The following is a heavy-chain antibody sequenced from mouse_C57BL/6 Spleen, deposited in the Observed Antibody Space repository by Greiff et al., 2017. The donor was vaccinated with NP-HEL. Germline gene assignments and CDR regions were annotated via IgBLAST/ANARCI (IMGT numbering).Heavy chain of an antibody. CDR3: TRIQQLRLPWFAY. CDR2: IDPETGGT. CDR1: GYTFTDYE. D-gene: IGHD3-2*02. V-gene: IGHV1-15*01. Sequence: VQLVESGAELVRPGASVTLSCKASGYTFTDYEMHWVKQTPVHGLEWIGAIDPETGGTAYNQKFKGKAILTADKSSSTAYMELRSLTSEDSAVYYCTRIQQLRLPWFAYWGQGTLVTVSA. J-gene: IGHJ3*01.